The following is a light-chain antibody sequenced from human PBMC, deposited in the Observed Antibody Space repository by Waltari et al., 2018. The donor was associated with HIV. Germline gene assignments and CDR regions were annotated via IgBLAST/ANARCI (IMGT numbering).Light chain of an antibody. CDR3: QVWDSTSDHVL. CDR2: YDT. CDR1: NIERKS. J-gene: IGLJ2*01. Sequence: SSLLTQTPSVSVAPGKTARITCGGKNIERKSAHWYQQKPGQAPLLVSYYDTDRPSGIPERFSGSNSGNTATLTISRVGDGDEADYYCQVWDSTSDHVLFGGGTRLTVL. V-gene: IGLV3-21*04.